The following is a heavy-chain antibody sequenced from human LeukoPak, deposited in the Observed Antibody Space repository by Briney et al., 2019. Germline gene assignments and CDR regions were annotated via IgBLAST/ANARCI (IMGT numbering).Heavy chain of an antibody. Sequence: GGSPRLSCAASGFTFNIYAMSWVRQAPGKGLEWVSAISGSGGSTYYADSVKGRFTISRDNSKNTLYLQMNSLRAEDTAVYYCAKDRGGYHYGWSFDYWGQGALVTVSS. CDR2: ISGSGGST. V-gene: IGHV3-23*01. J-gene: IGHJ4*02. D-gene: IGHD5-18*01. CDR3: AKDRGGYHYGWSFDY. CDR1: GFTFNIYA.